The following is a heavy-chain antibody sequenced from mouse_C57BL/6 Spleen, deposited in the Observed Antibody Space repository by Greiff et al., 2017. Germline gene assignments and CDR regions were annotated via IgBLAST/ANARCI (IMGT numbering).Heavy chain of an antibody. J-gene: IGHJ3*01. Sequence: QVQLKESGAELVRPGASVTLSCKASGYTFTDYEMHWVKQTPVHGLEWIGAIDPETGGTAYNQKFKGKAILTADKSSSTAYMELRSLTSEDSAVYYCTRASYGSSSWFAYWGQGTLVTVSA. V-gene: IGHV1-15*01. CDR1: GYTFTDYE. D-gene: IGHD1-1*01. CDR2: IDPETGGT. CDR3: TRASYGSSSWFAY.